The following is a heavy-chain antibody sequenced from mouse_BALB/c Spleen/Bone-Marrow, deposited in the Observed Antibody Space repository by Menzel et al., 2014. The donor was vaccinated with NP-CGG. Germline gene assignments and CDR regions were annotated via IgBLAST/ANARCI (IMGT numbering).Heavy chain of an antibody. J-gene: IGHJ1*01. Sequence: DVMLVESGGGLVKPGGSLKLSCAASGFAFSSYDMSWVRQTPEKRLEWVAYISSGGGSTYYPDTVKGRFTISRDNAKNALYLQMSSLKSEDTAKYYCARQGYGYVDFDVWGAGTTVTVSS. CDR2: ISSGGGST. V-gene: IGHV5-12-1*01. CDR1: GFAFSSYD. CDR3: ARQGYGYVDFDV. D-gene: IGHD1-2*01.